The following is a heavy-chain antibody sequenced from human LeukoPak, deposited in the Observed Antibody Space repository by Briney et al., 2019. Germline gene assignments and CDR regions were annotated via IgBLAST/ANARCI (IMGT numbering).Heavy chain of an antibody. CDR1: GFTFNTYA. Sequence: SGRSLRLSCAASGFTFNTYAMHWVRQAPGKGPEWVSSITTSSTYKYTVDSLKGRFTISRDNAKNSLYLQMDSLRAEDTAVYYCARGSRGLGPPDYWGQGTLVTVSS. CDR3: ARGSRGLGPPDY. J-gene: IGHJ4*02. CDR2: ITTSSTYK. V-gene: IGHV3-21*01. D-gene: IGHD1-26*01.